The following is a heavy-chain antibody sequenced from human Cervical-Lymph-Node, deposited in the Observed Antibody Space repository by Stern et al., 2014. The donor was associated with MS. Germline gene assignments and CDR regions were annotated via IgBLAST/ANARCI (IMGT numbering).Heavy chain of an antibody. CDR3: ARGRGVVLAASYFDY. CDR1: GYTFATFA. J-gene: IGHJ4*02. D-gene: IGHD2-15*01. Sequence: QVQLVQSGAEVKKPAPSVTVSCTASGYTFATFAVHWVRQAPGQGLEWMGCIASSNGTTKYSQKFQDRLTFTRDTTANTVYMELSSLRSEDTAVYFCARGRGVVLAASYFDYWGQGTLLTVSS. V-gene: IGHV1-3*01. CDR2: IASSNGTT.